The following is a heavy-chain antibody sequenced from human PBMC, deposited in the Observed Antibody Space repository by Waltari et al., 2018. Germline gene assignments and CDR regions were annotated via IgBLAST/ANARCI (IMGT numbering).Heavy chain of an antibody. CDR3: TRHEYGSGTDKFDY. Sequence: EVQLVESGEGLVQPGGSLKLSCAASGFTFSGSAMHWVRQASGKGLEWVGRIRSKANSYATAYAASVKGRFTISRDDSKNTAYLQMNSLKTEDTAVYYCTRHEYGSGTDKFDYWGQGTLVTVSS. CDR1: GFTFSGSA. CDR2: IRSKANSYAT. D-gene: IGHD3-10*01. V-gene: IGHV3-73*02. J-gene: IGHJ4*02.